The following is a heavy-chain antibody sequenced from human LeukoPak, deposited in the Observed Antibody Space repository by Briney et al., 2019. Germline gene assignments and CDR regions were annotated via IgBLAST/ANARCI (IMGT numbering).Heavy chain of an antibody. J-gene: IGHJ6*02. CDR1: GGSISSYY. D-gene: IGHD4-17*01. CDR2: IYYSGST. V-gene: IGHV4-59*08. CDR3: ATYHYGDYDQGYYYYGMDV. Sequence: SSETLSLTCTVSGGSISSYYWSWIRQPPGKGLEWIGYIYYSGSTNYNPSLKSRVTISVDTSKHQFSLKLSSVTAADTAVYYCATYHYGDYDQGYYYYGMDVWGQGTTVTVSS.